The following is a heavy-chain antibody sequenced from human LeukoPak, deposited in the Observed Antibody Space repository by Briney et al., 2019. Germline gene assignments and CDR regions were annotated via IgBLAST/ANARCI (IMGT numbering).Heavy chain of an antibody. J-gene: IGHJ4*02. CDR2: IIPIFGTA. CDR1: GGTFSNYA. CDR3: VREGDPYYYDSSGRYYFNY. D-gene: IGHD3-22*01. V-gene: IGHV1-69*13. Sequence: SVKVSCKASGGTFSNYAINWVRQAPGQGLEWMGGIIPIFGTANYAQKFQGRVTITADESTSTAYMELSSLRSEDTAVYYCVREGDPYYYDSSGRYYFNYWGQGTLVTVSS.